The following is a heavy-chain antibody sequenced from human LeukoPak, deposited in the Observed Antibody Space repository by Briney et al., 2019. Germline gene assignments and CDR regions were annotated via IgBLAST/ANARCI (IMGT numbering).Heavy chain of an antibody. CDR1: GGSISSSSYY. V-gene: IGHV4-39*01. Sequence: SETLSLTCTVSGGSISSSSYYWGWIRQPPGKGLEWIGGIYYSGSTYYNPSLKSRVTITVDTSKNQFSLKLSSVTAADTAVYYCARQPSVVTTDFDYWGQGTLVTVSS. CDR3: ARQPSVVTTDFDY. J-gene: IGHJ4*02. CDR2: IYYSGST. D-gene: IGHD4-23*01.